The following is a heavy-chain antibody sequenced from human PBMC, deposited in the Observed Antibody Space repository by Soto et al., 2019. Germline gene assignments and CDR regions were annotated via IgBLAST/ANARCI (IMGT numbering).Heavy chain of an antibody. CDR1: GGTFSSYA. Sequence: ASVKVSCKASGGTFSSYAISWVRQAPGQGLEWMGGIIPIFGTANYAQKFQGRVTITADESTSTAYMELSSLRSEDTAVYYCARTRPRYYYDAKKNWFDPWGQGTLVTVYS. D-gene: IGHD3-22*01. V-gene: IGHV1-69*13. CDR2: IIPIFGTA. CDR3: ARTRPRYYYDAKKNWFDP. J-gene: IGHJ5*02.